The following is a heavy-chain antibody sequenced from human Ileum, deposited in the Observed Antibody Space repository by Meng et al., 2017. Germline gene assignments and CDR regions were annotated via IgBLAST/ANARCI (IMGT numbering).Heavy chain of an antibody. D-gene: IGHD3-9*01. CDR1: VCSMSSNY. CDR2: LHTTENI. V-gene: IGHV4-4*07. Sequence: TPSHTPPRPSTRAVCSMSSNYCAWIRQHAGRGLEWIGRLHTTENIDYNPSLRSRVTMSIDTSKNQFFLRLTSVTAADTAIYYCATGGALHSTGYYPEYFRHWGQATLVTVSS. J-gene: IGHJ1*01. CDR3: ATGGALHSTGYYPEYFRH.